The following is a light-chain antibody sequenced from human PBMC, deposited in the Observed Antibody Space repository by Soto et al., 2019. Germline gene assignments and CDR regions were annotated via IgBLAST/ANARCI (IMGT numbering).Light chain of an antibody. Sequence: EIVMTQSPATLSVSPGERATLSCRASQSISSDLAWYQQKPGQAPRLLIYGPSTRATGIPARFSGSGSGTEFTLTISSLQSEDFPVYYCQHYTNWPPEHTFGQGTKVDI. CDR1: QSISSD. CDR3: QHYTNWPPEHT. J-gene: IGKJ2*01. V-gene: IGKV3-15*01. CDR2: GPS.